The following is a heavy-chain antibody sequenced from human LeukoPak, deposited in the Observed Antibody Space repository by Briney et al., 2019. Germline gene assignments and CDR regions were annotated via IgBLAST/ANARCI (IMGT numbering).Heavy chain of an antibody. CDR1: GGSISSYY. D-gene: IGHD3-9*01. Sequence: SETLSLTCTVSGGSISSYYWSWIRQPPGKGLEWIGYIYYSGSTNYNPSLKSRVTISVDTSKNQFSLKLSSVTAADTAVYYCARLGTDYDILTGGDAFDIWGQGTMVTVSS. V-gene: IGHV4-59*08. CDR2: IYYSGST. CDR3: ARLGTDYDILTGGDAFDI. J-gene: IGHJ3*02.